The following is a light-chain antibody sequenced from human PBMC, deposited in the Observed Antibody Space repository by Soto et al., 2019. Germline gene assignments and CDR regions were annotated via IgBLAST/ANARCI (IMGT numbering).Light chain of an antibody. CDR2: DDN. V-gene: IGLV1-40*01. Sequence: QCVLTQAPSGSGAPGQRITISCTGSSSNIGAGYAVHWYQQLPGTAPKLLISDDNNRPSGVPDRFSSSKSGTSASLAITGLQAEDEADYYCQSYDNSHDWDVVFGGGTKLTVL. J-gene: IGLJ2*01. CDR1: SSNIGAGYA. CDR3: QSYDNSHDWDVV.